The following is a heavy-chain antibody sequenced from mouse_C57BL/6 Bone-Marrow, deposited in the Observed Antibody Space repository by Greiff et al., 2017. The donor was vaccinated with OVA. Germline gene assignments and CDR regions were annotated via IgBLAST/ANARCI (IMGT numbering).Heavy chain of an antibody. J-gene: IGHJ4*01. V-gene: IGHV1-53*01. Sequence: QVQLQQPGTELVKPGTSVKLSCKASGYTFTSYWMHWVKQRPGQGLEWIGNINPSNGDSNYNEKFKNKATLTVDKSSSTAYMQLSSLTSEDSAVYYGARGGLYSNFGAMDYWGQGTSVTVSS. CDR1: GYTFTSYW. D-gene: IGHD2-5*01. CDR2: INPSNGDS. CDR3: ARGGLYSNFGAMDY.